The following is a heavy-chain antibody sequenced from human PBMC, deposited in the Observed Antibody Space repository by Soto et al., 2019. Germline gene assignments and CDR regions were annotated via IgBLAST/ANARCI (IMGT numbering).Heavy chain of an antibody. CDR2: ISGSGGST. J-gene: IGHJ4*02. D-gene: IGHD1-26*01. CDR3: AKDSTPYSGSSFDY. CDR1: GCTFTSSD. V-gene: IGHV3-23*01. Sequence: PGGSLRLPCAASGCTFTSSDLSWVRQAPGKGLEWVSAISGSGGSTYYADSVKGRFTISRDNSKNTLYLQMNSLRAEDTAVYYCAKDSTPYSGSSFDYWGQGTLVTVSS.